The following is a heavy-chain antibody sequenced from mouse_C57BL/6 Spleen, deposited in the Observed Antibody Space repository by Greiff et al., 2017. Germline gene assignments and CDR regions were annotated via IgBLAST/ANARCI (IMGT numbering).Heavy chain of an antibody. J-gene: IGHJ1*03. CDR3: ARGATGYFDV. V-gene: IGHV5-15*01. CDR1: GFTFSDYG. D-gene: IGHD3-1*01. CDR2: ISNLAYSI. Sequence: EVKLMESGGGLVQPGGSLKLSCAASGFTFSDYGMAWVRQAPRKGPEWVAFISNLAYSIYYADTVTGRFTISRENAKNTLYLEMSSLRSEDTAMYYCARGATGYFDVWGTGTTVTVSS.